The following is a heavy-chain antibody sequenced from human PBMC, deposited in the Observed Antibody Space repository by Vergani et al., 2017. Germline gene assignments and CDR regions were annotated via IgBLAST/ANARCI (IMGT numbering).Heavy chain of an antibody. CDR2: INHSGST. CDR3: ARGRAARDSSGYYSRRCWFDP. CDR1: GGSFSGYY. J-gene: IGHJ5*02. Sequence: QVQLQQWGAGLLKPSETLSLTCAVYGGSFSGYYWSWIRQPPGKGLEWIGEINHSGSTNYNPSLKSRVTISVDTSKNQFSLKLSSVTAADTAVYYCARGRAARDSSGYYSRRCWFDPWGQGTLVTVSS. D-gene: IGHD3-22*01. V-gene: IGHV4-34*01.